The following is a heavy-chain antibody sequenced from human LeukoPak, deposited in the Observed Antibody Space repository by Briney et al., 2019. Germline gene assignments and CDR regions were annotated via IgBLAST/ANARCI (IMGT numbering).Heavy chain of an antibody. V-gene: IGHV3-48*01. D-gene: IGHD3-16*01. Sequence: GGSLRLSCAASGFTFSSYSMNWVRQAPGKGLEWVSYISSSSSTIYYADSVKGRFTISRDNSKNTLYLQMNSLRAEDTAVYYCAKDLGGFDPWGQGTLVTVSS. CDR2: ISSSSSTI. CDR3: AKDLGGFDP. CDR1: GFTFSSYS. J-gene: IGHJ5*02.